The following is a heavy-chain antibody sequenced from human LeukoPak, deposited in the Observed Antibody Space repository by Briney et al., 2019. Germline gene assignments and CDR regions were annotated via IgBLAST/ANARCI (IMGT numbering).Heavy chain of an antibody. V-gene: IGHV3-23*01. CDR3: AKDRSSWYYPFDS. D-gene: IGHD3-3*01. J-gene: IGHJ4*02. CDR2: VSGGGHST. Sequence: PGGSLRLSCVASGFTFSSYAMSWVRQAPGKGLEWVSVVSGGGHSTYYADSVKGRFTMSRDNSKRTVYLQMNSPRAEDTAVYYCAKDRSSWYYPFDSWGQGTLVTVSS. CDR1: GFTFSSYA.